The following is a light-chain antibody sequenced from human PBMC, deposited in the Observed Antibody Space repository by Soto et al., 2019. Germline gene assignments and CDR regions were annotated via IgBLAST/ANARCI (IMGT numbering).Light chain of an antibody. CDR2: DAS. CDR3: QQYGSSGT. V-gene: IGKV3-20*01. CDR1: QTVRNNY. Sequence: VLTQSAGTLSLSPGERATLSCRASQTVRNNYLAWYQQKPGRAPRLLIYDASSRATGIPDRFSGGGSGTDFTLTISRLEPEDFAVYYCQQYGSSGTFGQGTKVDIK. J-gene: IGKJ1*01.